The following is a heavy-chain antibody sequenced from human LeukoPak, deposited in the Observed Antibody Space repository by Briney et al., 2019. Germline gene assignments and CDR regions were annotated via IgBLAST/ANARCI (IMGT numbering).Heavy chain of an antibody. CDR2: IYPGDSDT. D-gene: IGHD3-22*01. CDR1: GYSFPSYW. Sequence: GESLKISCKGSGYSFPSYWIGWVRQMPGKGLEGMGGIYPGDSDTTYSPSFQGQVTISADKAISTAYLRWSSLKASDTAMYYCARLFNGYHDRSGDDYWGQGTLVTVSS. V-gene: IGHV5-51*01. J-gene: IGHJ4*02. CDR3: ARLFNGYHDRSGDDY.